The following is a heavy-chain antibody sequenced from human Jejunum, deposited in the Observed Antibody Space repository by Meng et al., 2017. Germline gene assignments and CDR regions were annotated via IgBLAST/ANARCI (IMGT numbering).Heavy chain of an antibody. J-gene: IGHJ4*02. CDR3: ARETGSWRILDY. CDR1: GSSISNYF. CDR2: IYTSGSS. V-gene: IGHV4-4*07. D-gene: IGHD6-13*01. Sequence: GSLRLSCTVSGSSISNYFWSWIRQPAGKGLEWIGRIYTSGSSNYNPSLKSRVNMSVDTSKNQFSLMLSSVNAADTAVYYCARETGSWRILDYWGQGTLVTVSS.